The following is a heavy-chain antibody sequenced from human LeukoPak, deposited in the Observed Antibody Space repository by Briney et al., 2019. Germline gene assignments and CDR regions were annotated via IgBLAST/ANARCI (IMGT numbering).Heavy chain of an antibody. J-gene: IGHJ3*02. CDR1: GGTFSSYA. D-gene: IGHD2-2*01. Sequence: GSSVKVSCKASGGTFSSYAISWVRQAPGQGLEGMGGIIPIFGTANYAQKFQGRVTITADESTSTAYMELSRLRSEDTAVYYCARDFEPAATSDAFDIWGQGTMVTVSS. CDR2: IIPIFGTA. CDR3: ARDFEPAATSDAFDI. V-gene: IGHV1-69*01.